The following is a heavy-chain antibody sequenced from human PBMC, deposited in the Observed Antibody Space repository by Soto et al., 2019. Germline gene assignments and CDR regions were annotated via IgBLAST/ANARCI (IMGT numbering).Heavy chain of an antibody. Sequence: GGSLRLSCAASGFTFSTYGMQWVRQAPGKGLEWVAVISYDGYLKYYVDAVRGRFTVARDNSKYTLFLEMNSLRVEDTAVYFCAKDFKVSGSHYGTLNYYYGMDVWGQGTTVTVSS. J-gene: IGHJ6*02. D-gene: IGHD3-10*01. CDR3: AKDFKVSGSHYGTLNYYYGMDV. V-gene: IGHV3-30*18. CDR2: ISYDGYLK. CDR1: GFTFSTYG.